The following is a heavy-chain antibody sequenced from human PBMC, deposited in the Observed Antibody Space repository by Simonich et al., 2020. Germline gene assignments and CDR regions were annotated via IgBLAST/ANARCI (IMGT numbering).Heavy chain of an antibody. D-gene: IGHD7-27*01. V-gene: IGHV1-2*02. CDR3: ARGALTGDYYYMDV. J-gene: IGHJ6*03. CDR1: GYTFTGYY. CDR2: LNTNSGGT. Sequence: QVQLVQSGAEVKKPGASVKVSCKASGYTFTGYYMHWVRQAPGQGLEVIGWLNTNSGGTNYAQKFQVSGTMTRDTSISTAYMELSRLRSDDTAVYYCARGALTGDYYYMDVWGKGTTVTVSS.